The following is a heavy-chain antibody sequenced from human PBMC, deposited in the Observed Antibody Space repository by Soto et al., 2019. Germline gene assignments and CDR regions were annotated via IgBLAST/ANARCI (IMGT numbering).Heavy chain of an antibody. V-gene: IGHV3-23*01. J-gene: IGHJ4*02. D-gene: IGHD1-7*01. Sequence: PGGSLRLSCAASGFTFSSYAMSWVRQAPGKGLEWVSAISGSGGSTYYADSVKGRFTISMDKSKNTLYLQMNSLRAEDTAVYYCAKDRYRRAEKRLELQGGGDYWGQGTLVTVSS. CDR2: ISGSGGST. CDR3: AKDRYRRAEKRLELQGGGDY. CDR1: GFTFSSYA.